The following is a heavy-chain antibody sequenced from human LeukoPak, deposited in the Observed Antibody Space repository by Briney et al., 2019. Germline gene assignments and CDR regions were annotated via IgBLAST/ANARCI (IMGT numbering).Heavy chain of an antibody. CDR3: ARQRGYNYGYNDY. V-gene: IGHV3-7*01. CDR1: GFTVSSNY. CDR2: IKKDGSDK. D-gene: IGHD5-18*01. Sequence: GGSLRLSCAASGFTVSSNYMSWVRQAPGKGLEWVANIKKDGSDKYYVDSVKGRFTFSRDNAKNSLHLQMNSLRAEDTAVYYCARQRGYNYGYNDYWGQGTLVTVSS. J-gene: IGHJ4*02.